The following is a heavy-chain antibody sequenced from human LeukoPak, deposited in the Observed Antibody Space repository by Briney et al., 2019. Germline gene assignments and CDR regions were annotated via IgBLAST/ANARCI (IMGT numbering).Heavy chain of an antibody. Sequence: PSETLSLTCTVSGGSISSYYWSWIRQPPGKGLEWIGYIYYSGSTNYNPSLKSRVTISVDTSKNQFSLKLSSVTAADTAVYYCARESVAGHPYYYYYMDVWGKGTTITVSS. CDR2: IYYSGST. D-gene: IGHD6-19*01. J-gene: IGHJ6*03. CDR1: GGSISSYY. V-gene: IGHV4-59*01. CDR3: ARESVAGHPYYYYYMDV.